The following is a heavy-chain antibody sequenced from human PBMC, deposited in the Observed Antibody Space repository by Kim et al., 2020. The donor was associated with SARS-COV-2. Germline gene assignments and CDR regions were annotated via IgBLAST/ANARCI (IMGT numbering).Heavy chain of an antibody. D-gene: IGHD3-10*01. CDR3: AREYYYGSPRSD. V-gene: IGHV1-3*01. Sequence: KYSQKLQGRVTITRDTSASTAYMELSSLRSEDTAVYYCAREYYYGSPRSDWGQGTLVTVSS. J-gene: IGHJ4*02.